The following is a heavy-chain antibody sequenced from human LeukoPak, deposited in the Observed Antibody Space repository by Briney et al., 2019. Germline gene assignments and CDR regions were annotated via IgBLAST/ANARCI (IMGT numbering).Heavy chain of an antibody. V-gene: IGHV4-39*01. D-gene: IGHD3-16*02. Sequence: SETLSLTCTVSGGSISSSSYYWGWIRQPPGKGLEWIGSIYYSGSTYYNPSLKSRVTISVDTSKNQFSLKLSSVTAADTAVYYCARHGGFYYDYVWGSYRYHAFDIWGQGTMVTVSS. J-gene: IGHJ3*02. CDR2: IYYSGST. CDR3: ARHGGFYYDYVWGSYRYHAFDI. CDR1: GGSISSSSYY.